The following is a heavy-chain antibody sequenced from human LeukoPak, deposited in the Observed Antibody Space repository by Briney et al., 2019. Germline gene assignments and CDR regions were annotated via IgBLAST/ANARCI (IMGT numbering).Heavy chain of an antibody. D-gene: IGHD3-10*01. Sequence: GGSLRLSCAASGLAFSSYGMSWVRQAPGKGLEWVPLISGSGGGTYYVDSVKGRFTISRDNSKNTLYLQMNSLKAEDTAVYYCATHYGSGSGSHYYGMDVWGQGTTVTVSS. CDR2: ISGSGGGT. J-gene: IGHJ6*02. CDR1: GLAFSSYG. V-gene: IGHV3-23*01. CDR3: ATHYGSGSGSHYYGMDV.